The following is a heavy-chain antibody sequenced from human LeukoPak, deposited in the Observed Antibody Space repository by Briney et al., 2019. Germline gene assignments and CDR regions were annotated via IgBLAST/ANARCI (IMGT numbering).Heavy chain of an antibody. CDR2: INHSGST. D-gene: IGHD6-13*01. V-gene: IGHV4-34*01. CDR3: ARGKTGYSSSRGTLDY. J-gene: IGHJ4*02. CDR1: GGSFSGYY. Sequence: SETLSLTCAVYGGSFSGYYWSWTRQPPGKGLEWIGEINHSGSTNYNPSLKSRVTISVDTSKNQFSLKLSSVTAADTAVYYCARGKTGYSSSRGTLDYWGQGTLVTVSS.